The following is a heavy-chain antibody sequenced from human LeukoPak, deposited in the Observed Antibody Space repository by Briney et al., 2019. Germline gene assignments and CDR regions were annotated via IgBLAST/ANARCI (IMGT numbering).Heavy chain of an antibody. D-gene: IGHD3-10*01. CDR2: ISGSGGST. V-gene: IGHV3-23*01. Sequence: PGGSLRLSCAASGFTFSSYGMSWGRQAPGKGLEWVSAISGSGGSTYYADSVKGRFTISRDNSKNTLYLQMNSLRAEDTAVYYCAKVDSMIRGITFAFDIWGQGTMVTVSS. CDR1: GFTFSSYG. J-gene: IGHJ3*02. CDR3: AKVDSMIRGITFAFDI.